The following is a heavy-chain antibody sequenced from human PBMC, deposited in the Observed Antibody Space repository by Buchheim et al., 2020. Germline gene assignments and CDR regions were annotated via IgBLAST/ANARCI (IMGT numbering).Heavy chain of an antibody. CDR2: IRSKAYGGTT. CDR1: GFTFGDYA. Sequence: EVQLVESGGGLVQPGRSLRLSCTASGFTFGDYAMSWFRQAPGKGLEWVGFIRSKAYGGTTEYAASVKGRFTISRDDSNSIAYLQMNSLKTEDTAVYYCTAGYSPSPDYYGMDVWGQGTT. J-gene: IGHJ6*02. V-gene: IGHV3-49*03. D-gene: IGHD6-13*01. CDR3: TAGYSPSPDYYGMDV.